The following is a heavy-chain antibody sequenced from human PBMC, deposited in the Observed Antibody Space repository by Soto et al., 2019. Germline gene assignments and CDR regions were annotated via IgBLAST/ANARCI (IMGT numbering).Heavy chain of an antibody. CDR1: GYTFTNYG. J-gene: IGHJ4*02. CDR3: ARDPMTGYLQFDY. Sequence: QVQLVQSGPELKKPGASVKVSCWASGYTFTNYGISWVRQAPGQGLEWMGWINPYNGNTKYSQKLQGRVTMTTDTSTSTAYLDLRSLRSDDTAVYYCARDPMTGYLQFDYWGQGTLVTVSS. CDR2: INPYNGNT. V-gene: IGHV1-18*01. D-gene: IGHD3-9*01.